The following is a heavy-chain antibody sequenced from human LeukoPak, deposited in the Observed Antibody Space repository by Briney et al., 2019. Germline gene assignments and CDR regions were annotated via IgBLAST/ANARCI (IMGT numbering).Heavy chain of an antibody. J-gene: IGHJ4*02. CDR2: IQQGGSHK. Sequence: PGGSLRLSCAASGFTFSSYWMSWVRQAPGKGLEWVANIQQGGSHKYYVDSVKGRFTISRDNSKNTLYLQMNSLRAEDTAVYYCAKDGLISAAGRFDYWGQGTLVTVSS. D-gene: IGHD6-13*01. V-gene: IGHV3-7*03. CDR3: AKDGLISAAGRFDY. CDR1: GFTFSSYW.